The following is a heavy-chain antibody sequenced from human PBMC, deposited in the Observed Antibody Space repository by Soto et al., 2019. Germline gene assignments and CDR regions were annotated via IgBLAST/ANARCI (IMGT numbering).Heavy chain of an antibody. J-gene: IGHJ5*02. CDR2: ITGSGAGS. D-gene: IGHD6-13*01. V-gene: IGHV3-23*01. Sequence: EVQLLESGGGWLQPGGSLRLSCAASGFTFSSYAMNWVRQAPGKGLEWVSGITGSGAGSYYSDSVKGRFTISRDNSKNTRYLQMKSLRAEDTALYYCAKAYSNSWPNDWLDPWGQGTLVTVSS. CDR1: GFTFSSYA. CDR3: AKAYSNSWPNDWLDP.